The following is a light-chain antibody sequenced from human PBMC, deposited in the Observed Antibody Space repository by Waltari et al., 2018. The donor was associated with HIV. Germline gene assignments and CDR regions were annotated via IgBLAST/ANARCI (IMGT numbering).Light chain of an antibody. CDR1: QHIYSY. CDR3: QQVNGYPLT. CDR2: ATS. J-gene: IGKJ4*01. Sequence: DIQLTQSPSFLSASIGARVTITCRASQHIYSYLVWYQQKPGRAPQVLIYATSTLQSGVPSRFSGSGSGTEFALTITNLQPDDFATYYCQQVNGYPLTFGGGTKVEIK. V-gene: IGKV1-9*01.